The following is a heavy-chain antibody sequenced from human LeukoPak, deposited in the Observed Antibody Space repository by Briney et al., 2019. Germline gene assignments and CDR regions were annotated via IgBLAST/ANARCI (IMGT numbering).Heavy chain of an antibody. J-gene: IGHJ6*02. Sequence: ASVKVSCKASGYIFTGYYVHWVRQAPGQGLEWMGWINPNSGNTGYAQKFQGRVTMTRNTSISTAYMELSSLRSEDTAVYYCARGNYDILTGYYYYYYGMDVWGQGTTVTVSS. CDR3: ARGNYDILTGYYYYYYGMDV. V-gene: IGHV1-8*02. D-gene: IGHD3-9*01. CDR1: GYIFTGYY. CDR2: INPNSGNT.